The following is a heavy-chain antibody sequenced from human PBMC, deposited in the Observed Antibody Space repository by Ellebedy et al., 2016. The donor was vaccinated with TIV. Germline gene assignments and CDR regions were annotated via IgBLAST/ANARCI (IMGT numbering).Heavy chain of an antibody. CDR2: ISSSSSTI. CDR1: GFTFSRYS. V-gene: IGHV3-48*01. J-gene: IGHJ4*02. CDR3: ARDDSYGYYYDSELDY. Sequence: GESLKISXAASGFTFSRYSMNWVRQAPGKGLEWVSYISSSSSTIYYADSVKGRFTISRDNAKNSLYLQMNSLRAEDTAVYYCARDDSYGYYYDSELDYWGQGTLVTVSS. D-gene: IGHD3-22*01.